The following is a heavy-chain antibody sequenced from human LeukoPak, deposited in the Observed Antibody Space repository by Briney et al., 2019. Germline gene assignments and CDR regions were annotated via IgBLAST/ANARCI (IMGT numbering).Heavy chain of an antibody. CDR2: ISGSSTYT. Sequence: PGGSLRLSCAASGITVSSNYMSWVRKAPGKGLEWVSYISGSSTYTNYADSVKGRFTVSRDNAKNSLYLQMNSLRAEDTAVYYCAREGTPKTFDFWGQGTLVTVPS. CDR1: GITVSSNY. V-gene: IGHV3-11*05. J-gene: IGHJ4*02. CDR3: AREGTPKTFDF. D-gene: IGHD1-1*01.